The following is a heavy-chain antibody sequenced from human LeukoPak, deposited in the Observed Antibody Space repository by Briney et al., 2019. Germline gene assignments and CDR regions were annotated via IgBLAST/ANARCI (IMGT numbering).Heavy chain of an antibody. J-gene: IGHJ4*02. CDR1: GYTFTGNY. Sequence: ASVKVSCKASGYTFTGNYMHWVRQAPGQGLEWMGWINPNSGGTNYAQKFQGRVTMTRDTSISTAYMELSRLRSDDTAVYYCARAPEDTAMVTLWGQGTLVTVSS. D-gene: IGHD5-18*01. CDR2: INPNSGGT. CDR3: ARAPEDTAMVTL. V-gene: IGHV1-2*02.